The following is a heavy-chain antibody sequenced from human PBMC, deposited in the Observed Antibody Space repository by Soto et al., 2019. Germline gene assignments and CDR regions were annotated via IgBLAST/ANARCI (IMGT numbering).Heavy chain of an antibody. J-gene: IGHJ5*02. D-gene: IGHD5-18*01. CDR2: INHSGST. Sequence: SETLSLTCAVYGGSFSGYYWSWIRQPPGKGLEWIGEINHSGSTNYNPSLKRRVTISVDTSKNQFSLKLSSVTAADTAVYYCARGPRVQLWFSWFDPWGQGTLVTVSS. CDR1: GGSFSGYY. V-gene: IGHV4-34*01. CDR3: ARGPRVQLWFSWFDP.